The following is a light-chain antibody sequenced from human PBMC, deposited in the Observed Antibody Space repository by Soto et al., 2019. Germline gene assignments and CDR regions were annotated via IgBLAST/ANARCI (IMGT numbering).Light chain of an antibody. CDR3: QHFKSFPIT. Sequence: AIRMTQSPSSLSASTGDRVTITCRASQGISSYLAWYQQKPGKAPKLLIYAASTLQSGVPSRFSGSGSGTDFTLTISSLQPEDFATYYCQHFKSFPITFGQGTRLEIK. CDR2: AAS. J-gene: IGKJ5*01. V-gene: IGKV1-8*01. CDR1: QGISSY.